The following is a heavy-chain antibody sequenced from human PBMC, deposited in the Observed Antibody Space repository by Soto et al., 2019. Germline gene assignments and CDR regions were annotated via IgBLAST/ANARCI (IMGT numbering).Heavy chain of an antibody. J-gene: IGHJ5*02. Sequence: ASETLSLTCTVSGGSVSSGSYYWSWIRQPPGKGLEWIGYIYYSGSTNYNPSLKSRVTISVDTSKNQFSLKLSSVTAADTAVYYCAREKEGLDPWGQGTLVTVSS. CDR2: IYYSGST. CDR3: AREKEGLDP. CDR1: GGSVSSGSYY. V-gene: IGHV4-61*01.